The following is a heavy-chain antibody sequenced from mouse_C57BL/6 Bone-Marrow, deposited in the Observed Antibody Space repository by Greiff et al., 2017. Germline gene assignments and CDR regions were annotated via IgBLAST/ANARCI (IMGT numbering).Heavy chain of an antibody. D-gene: IGHD2-1*01. J-gene: IGHJ4*01. CDR3: ARWGAGNPYAMDY. CDR1: GYAFSSYW. CDR2: IYPGDGDT. Sequence: QVQLQQSGAELVKPGASVKISCKASGYAFSSYWMNWVTQRPGKGLEWIGQIYPGDGDTNYNGRFKGKATLTADKSSSAAYMQLSSLTSEDSAVYFCARWGAGNPYAMDYWGQGTSVTVSS. V-gene: IGHV1-80*01.